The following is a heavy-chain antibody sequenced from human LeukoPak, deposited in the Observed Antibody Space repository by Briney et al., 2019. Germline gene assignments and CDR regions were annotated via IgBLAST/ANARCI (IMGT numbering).Heavy chain of an antibody. D-gene: IGHD6-19*01. Sequence: SETLSLTCAVYGGSFSGYYWSWIRQPPGKGLEWIGEINHSGSTNYNPSLKSRVTISVDTSKNQFSLKLSSVTAADTAVYYCAMFIAVAGTRHNWFDPWGQETLVTVSS. J-gene: IGHJ5*02. CDR1: GGSFSGYY. V-gene: IGHV4-34*01. CDR3: AMFIAVAGTRHNWFDP. CDR2: INHSGST.